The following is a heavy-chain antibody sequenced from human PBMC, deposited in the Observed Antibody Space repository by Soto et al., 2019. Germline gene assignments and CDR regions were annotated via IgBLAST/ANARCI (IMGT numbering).Heavy chain of an antibody. J-gene: IGHJ6*03. D-gene: IGHD2-2*01. CDR1: GFTFSSYG. Sequence: GGSLRLSCAASGFTFSSYGMHWVRQAPGKGLEWVAVIWYDGSNKYYADSVKGRFTISRDNSKNTLYRQMNSLRAEDTAVYYCARDPRGYCSSTSCYPYYYMDVWGKGTTVTVS. V-gene: IGHV3-33*01. CDR3: ARDPRGYCSSTSCYPYYYMDV. CDR2: IWYDGSNK.